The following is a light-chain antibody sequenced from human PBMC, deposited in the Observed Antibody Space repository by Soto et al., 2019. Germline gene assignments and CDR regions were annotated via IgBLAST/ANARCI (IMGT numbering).Light chain of an antibody. Sequence: QSVLSQPPSASGTPGQTVTVSCSGTYSNIGINDVHWYRQPSGTAPQILIYDTSQRATGVPDRFSGSRSGTSASLVISGLQTEDEADYHCAAWDDSLNGPAFGGGTKLTVL. J-gene: IGLJ2*01. CDR1: YSNIGIND. CDR2: DTS. CDR3: AAWDDSLNGPA. V-gene: IGLV1-44*01.